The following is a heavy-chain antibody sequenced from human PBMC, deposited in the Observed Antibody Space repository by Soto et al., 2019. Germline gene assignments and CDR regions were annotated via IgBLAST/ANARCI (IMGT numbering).Heavy chain of an antibody. CDR1: GVSISSVSISSNY. CDR3: ARIPYNSASIDY. Sequence: PSATLSLTCTVSGVSISSVSISSNYWSWIRQPPGKGLEWIGSIQYNGNTNYSPSLKSRLTISIDTSKNQFSLHLSSVTAADTDVYYCARIPYNSASIDYWGQGTLVTVS. CDR2: IQYNGNT. V-gene: IGHV4-61*01. D-gene: IGHD6-19*01. J-gene: IGHJ4*02.